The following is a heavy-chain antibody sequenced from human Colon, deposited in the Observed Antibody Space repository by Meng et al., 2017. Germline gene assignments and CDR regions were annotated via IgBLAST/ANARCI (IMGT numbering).Heavy chain of an antibody. CDR1: VFTVSSNY. CDR3: ARELMLTFDP. D-gene: IGHD3-16*01. J-gene: IGHJ5*02. V-gene: IGHV3-66*02. CDR2: LYSGSST. Sequence: VQVVGSGGGLGQPGGSLRLSCAASVFTVSSNYMSLVRQAPGKGLEWVSVLYSGSSTYYADSVKGRFTISRDNSKNTLYLQMNSLRAEDTAVYYCARELMLTFDPWGQGTLVTVFS.